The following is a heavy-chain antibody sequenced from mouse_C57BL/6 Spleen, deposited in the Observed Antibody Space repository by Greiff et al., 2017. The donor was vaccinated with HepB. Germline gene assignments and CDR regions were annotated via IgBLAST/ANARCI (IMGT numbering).Heavy chain of an antibody. V-gene: IGHV1-26*01. CDR1: GYTFTDYY. J-gene: IGHJ4*01. CDR3: ARAGGVRRGEMDY. D-gene: IGHD2-14*01. Sequence: EVQLQQSGPELVKPGASVKISCKASGYTFTDYYMNWVKQSHGKSLEWIGDINPNNGGTSYNQKFKGKATLTVDTSSSTAYMERRSLTSEDSAVYYCARAGGVRRGEMDYWGQGTSVTVSS. CDR2: INPNNGGT.